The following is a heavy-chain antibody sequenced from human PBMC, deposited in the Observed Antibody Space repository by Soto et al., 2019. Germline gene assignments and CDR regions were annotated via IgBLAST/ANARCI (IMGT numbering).Heavy chain of an antibody. Sequence: ASVKVSCKASGYTFTSYDINWVRQATGQGLEWMGWMNPNSGNTGYAQKFQGRVTMTRNTSISTAYMELSSLRSEDTAVYYCARRWYSSGWYNYYYYYGMDVWGQGTTVTVSS. J-gene: IGHJ6*02. CDR1: GYTFTSYD. V-gene: IGHV1-8*01. CDR2: MNPNSGNT. CDR3: ARRWYSSGWYNYYYYYGMDV. D-gene: IGHD6-19*01.